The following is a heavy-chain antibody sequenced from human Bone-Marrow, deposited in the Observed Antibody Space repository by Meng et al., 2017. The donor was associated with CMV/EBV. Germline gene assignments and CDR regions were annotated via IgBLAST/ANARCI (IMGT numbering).Heavy chain of an antibody. CDR2: ISGSGGST. CDR3: AKAPKSLY. CDR1: GFTFSSYA. Sequence: GESLKISCAASGFTFSSYAMSWVRQAPGKGLEWVSAISGSGGSTYYADSVKGRFTISRDKSKNTLYLQMNSLRAEDTAVYYCAKAPKSLYWGQGTLVTVSS. V-gene: IGHV3-23*01. J-gene: IGHJ4*02.